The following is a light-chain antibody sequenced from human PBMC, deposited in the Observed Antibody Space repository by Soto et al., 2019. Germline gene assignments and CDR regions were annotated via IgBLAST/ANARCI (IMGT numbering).Light chain of an antibody. Sequence: DIQMTQSPSTLSASVGDRVTITCRASQRISAWLAWYQQKPGKAPKLLIYKASSLESGVPSRFSGSGSGTEFNFTISSLQPDDFATYYCQQFNSYSWTFGQGTKVEIK. CDR3: QQFNSYSWT. CDR2: KAS. V-gene: IGKV1-5*03. J-gene: IGKJ1*01. CDR1: QRISAW.